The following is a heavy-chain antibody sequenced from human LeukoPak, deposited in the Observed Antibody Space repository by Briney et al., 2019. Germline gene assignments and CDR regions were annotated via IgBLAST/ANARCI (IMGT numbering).Heavy chain of an antibody. CDR3: ARDRDGAGFDP. V-gene: IGHV4-31*03. J-gene: IGHJ5*02. Sequence: SETLSLTCTVSGGSISSGGYYWSWIRQHPGKGLEWIGYIYYSGSTYYNPSLKGRVTISVDTSKNQFSLKLSSVTAADTAVYYCARDRDGAGFDPWGQGTLVTVSS. CDR2: IYYSGST. D-gene: IGHD4/OR15-4a*01. CDR1: GGSISSGGYY.